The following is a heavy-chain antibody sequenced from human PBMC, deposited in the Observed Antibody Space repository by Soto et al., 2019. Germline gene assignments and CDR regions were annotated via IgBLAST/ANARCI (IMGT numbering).Heavy chain of an antibody. CDR3: ARDKYCSGGSCRKNWFDP. J-gene: IGHJ5*02. CDR2: IYDDGSA. V-gene: IGHV4-59*01. CDR1: GGSISSSY. D-gene: IGHD2-15*01. Sequence: NPSETLSLTCTVSGGSISSSYWSWIRQPPGKGLEWLAYIYDDGSANYNPSLKSRATISLDMSKNQFSLKLTSVTAADTAVYYCARDKYCSGGSCRKNWFDPWGQGTLVTSPQ.